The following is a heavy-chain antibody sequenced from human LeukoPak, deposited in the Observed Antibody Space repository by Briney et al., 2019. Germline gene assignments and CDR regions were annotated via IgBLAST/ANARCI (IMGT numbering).Heavy chain of an antibody. J-gene: IGHJ6*03. V-gene: IGHV3-30*18. CDR2: ISYDGSNK. Sequence: PGRSLRLSCAASGFTFSSYGMHWVRQAPGKGLEWVAVISYDGSNKYYADSVKGRFTISRDNSKNTLYLQMNSLRAEDTAVYYCAKDHSSSGLYYMDVWGKGTTVTVSS. CDR1: GFTFSSYG. D-gene: IGHD6-6*01. CDR3: AKDHSSSGLYYMDV.